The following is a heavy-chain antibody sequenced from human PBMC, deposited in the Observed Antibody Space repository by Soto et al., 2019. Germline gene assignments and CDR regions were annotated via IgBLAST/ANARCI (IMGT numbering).Heavy chain of an antibody. CDR1: GYTFTSNY. V-gene: IGHV1-46*01. D-gene: IGHD6-13*01. Sequence: ASVKVSCKASGYTFTSNYMHWVRQAPGQGLEWMGIINPSGGSTSYAQKFQGGVTMTRDTSTSTVYMELSSLRSEDTAVYYCARDSEPPYSSSWYWFDPWGQGTLVTV. CDR2: INPSGGST. J-gene: IGHJ5*02. CDR3: ARDSEPPYSSSWYWFDP.